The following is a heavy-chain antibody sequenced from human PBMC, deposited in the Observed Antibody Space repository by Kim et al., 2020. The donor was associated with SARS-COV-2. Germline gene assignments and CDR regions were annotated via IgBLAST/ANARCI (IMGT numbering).Heavy chain of an antibody. CDR2: ISGSGGST. J-gene: IGHJ3*02. CDR3: ALYCSGGSCPPAFDI. V-gene: IGHV3-23*01. Sequence: GGALRLSCAASGFTFSSYAMSWVRQAPGKGLEWVSAISGSGGSTYYADSVKGRFTISRDNSKNTLYLQMNSLRAEDTAVYYCALYCSGGSCPPAFDIWGQGTMVTVSS. CDR1: GFTFSSYA. D-gene: IGHD2-15*01.